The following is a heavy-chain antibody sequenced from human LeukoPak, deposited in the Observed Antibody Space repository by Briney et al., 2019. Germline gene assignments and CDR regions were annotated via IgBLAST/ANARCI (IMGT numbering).Heavy chain of an antibody. CDR3: ARAPMVRGVSGYYFDY. J-gene: IGHJ4*02. V-gene: IGHV4-38-2*02. Sequence: SETLSLTCTVSGYSISSGYDWGWIRQPPGKGLEWIGSIYYRRTTYYNPSLKSRVTISVDNSKNQFSLKLSSVTAADTAVYYCARAPMVRGVSGYYFDYWGQGTLVTVSS. CDR2: IYYRRTT. D-gene: IGHD3-10*01. CDR1: GYSISSGYD.